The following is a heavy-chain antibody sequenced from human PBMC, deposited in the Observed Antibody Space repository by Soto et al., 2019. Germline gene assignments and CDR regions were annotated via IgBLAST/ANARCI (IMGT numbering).Heavy chain of an antibody. D-gene: IGHD6-6*01. CDR1: GFTFSSYG. CDR2: ISYDGSNK. Sequence: QVQLVESGGGGVQPGRSLRLSCAASGFTFSSYGMHWVRQAPGKGLEWVAVISYDGSNKYYADSVKGRFTISRDNSKNTLYLQMNSLRAEDTAVYYCAKDNLEYSSSPAVDYWGQGTLVTVSS. V-gene: IGHV3-30*18. J-gene: IGHJ4*02. CDR3: AKDNLEYSSSPAVDY.